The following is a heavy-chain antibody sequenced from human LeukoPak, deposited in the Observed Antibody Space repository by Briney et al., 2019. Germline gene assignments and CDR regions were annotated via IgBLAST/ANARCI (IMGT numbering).Heavy chain of an antibody. Sequence: PGGSLRLSCAASGFTFSSYAMHWVRRAPGKGLEYVSAISINGGSTYYANSVKGRLAISRDNSKNTLYLQMGSLRAEEMAVYDCATNTNLDYWGQGALCTVSS. D-gene: IGHD2-8*01. V-gene: IGHV3-64*01. J-gene: IGHJ4*02. CDR3: ATNTNLDY. CDR2: ISINGGST. CDR1: GFTFSSYA.